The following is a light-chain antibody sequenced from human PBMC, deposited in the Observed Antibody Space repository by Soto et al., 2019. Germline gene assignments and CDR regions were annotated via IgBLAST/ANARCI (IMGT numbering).Light chain of an antibody. CDR1: QSVGTY. CDR3: QQRRAWPRV. Sequence: EIVLTQSPATLSLSPGERATLSCRASQSVGTYLVWYQQKPGQAPRLLIYDASKRATGIPDRFSGSGSGTEFTLTISNLEPEDSAVYYCQQRRAWPRVFGGGTRME. CDR2: DAS. V-gene: IGKV3-11*01. J-gene: IGKJ4*01.